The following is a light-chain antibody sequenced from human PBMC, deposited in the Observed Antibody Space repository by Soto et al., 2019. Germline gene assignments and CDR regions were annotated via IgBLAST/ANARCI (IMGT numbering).Light chain of an antibody. V-gene: IGKV3-20*01. CDR3: QQYGSSPLFT. Sequence: EIVLTQSPGTLSLSPGERATLSCRAGKSVSSSYLAGYRQKPGQAPRLLINGAASRATGIPDRFSGSGSGTDFTLTISRLEPEDFAVYYCQQYGSSPLFTFGPGTKVDIK. CDR2: GAA. J-gene: IGKJ3*01. CDR1: KSVSSSY.